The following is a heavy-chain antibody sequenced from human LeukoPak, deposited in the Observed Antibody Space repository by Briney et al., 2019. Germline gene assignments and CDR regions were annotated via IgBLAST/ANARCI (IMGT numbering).Heavy chain of an antibody. CDR1: GFTFSDYY. D-gene: IGHD5-18*01. V-gene: IGHV3-69-1*01. Sequence: GESLRLSCAASGFTFSDYYMNWVRQAPGKGLEWVSSISISSNIYYADSVKGRFAISRDNAKNSLYLQMNSLRAEDTAVYYCARDRYRDYYGMDVWGQGTTVTVSS. CDR2: ISISSNI. J-gene: IGHJ6*02. CDR3: ARDRYRDYYGMDV.